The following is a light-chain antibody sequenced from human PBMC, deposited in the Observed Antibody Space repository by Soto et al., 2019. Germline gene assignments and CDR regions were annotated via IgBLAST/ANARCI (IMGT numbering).Light chain of an antibody. J-gene: IGLJ3*02. V-gene: IGLV2-8*01. CDR1: SSDVGGCNY. Sequence: QAALTQPPSACGSPGDAVTISCTGTSSDVGGCNYVSWYQQYPGRAPKLMIYEVTKRPSGVPDRFSGSKSGNTASLTVSGLQAEDEADYYCSSYAASNNFYFVFGGGTKVTVL. CDR3: SSYAASNNFYFV. CDR2: EVT.